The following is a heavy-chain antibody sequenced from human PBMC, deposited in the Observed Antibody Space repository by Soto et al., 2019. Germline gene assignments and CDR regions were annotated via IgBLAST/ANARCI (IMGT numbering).Heavy chain of an antibody. CDR2: IYWDDDK. Sequence: QITLKESGPTLVKPTQTLTLTCTFYGFSLNTNGAGVGWIRQPPGKALEWLAVIYWDDDKRYSPSLKSRLTIFKDASKDQVTLTMTNMHPVDTGTYYCAHREPQFRSHWNGGWFDPWGQGTLVTVSS. D-gene: IGHD3-3*01. J-gene: IGHJ5*02. CDR3: AHREPQFRSHWNGGWFDP. V-gene: IGHV2-5*02. CDR1: GFSLNTNGAG.